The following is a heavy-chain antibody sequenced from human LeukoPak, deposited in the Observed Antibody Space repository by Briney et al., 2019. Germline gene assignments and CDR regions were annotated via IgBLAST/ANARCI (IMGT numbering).Heavy chain of an antibody. CDR3: ARASTHRYNWKSGQLNDAFDI. CDR1: GYTFTSYG. D-gene: IGHD1-20*01. V-gene: IGHV1-18*01. J-gene: IGHJ3*02. Sequence: GASVKVSCTASGYTFTSYGISWVRQAPGQGLEWMGWISAYNGNTKYAQKLQGRVTMTTDTSTSTAYMELRSLRSDDTAVYYCARASTHRYNWKSGQLNDAFDIWGQGTMVTVSS. CDR2: ISAYNGNT.